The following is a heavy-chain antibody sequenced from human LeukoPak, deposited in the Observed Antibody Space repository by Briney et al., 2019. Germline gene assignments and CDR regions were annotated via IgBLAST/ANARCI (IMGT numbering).Heavy chain of an antibody. D-gene: IGHD3-10*01. CDR1: GYTFTYYY. CDR3: AREAPGSGNFDF. J-gene: IGHJ4*02. CDR2: FNPNSVGT. Sequence: ASVMVSFKTFGYTFTYYYLHWVRQAPGQGLEWMGWFNPNSVGTNSAQKFQGRVTMTSDTSITTAYMELTSLRSDDTAVYYCAREAPGSGNFDFWGQGTLVTVSS. V-gene: IGHV1-2*02.